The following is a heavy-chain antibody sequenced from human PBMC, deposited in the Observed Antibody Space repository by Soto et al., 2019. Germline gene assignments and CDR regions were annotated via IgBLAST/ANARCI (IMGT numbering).Heavy chain of an antibody. V-gene: IGHV6-1*01. D-gene: IGHD1-26*01. CDR3: VRLTPGSYCAFDI. CDR2: THYRSKWYN. J-gene: IGHJ3*02. Sequence: SQTLSLTCAISGDSVSNNRAAWNWIRQSPSRGLEWLGRTHYRSKWYNDYAVSVKSRITINPDTSKNQFSLQLNSVTPEDTAVYYCVRLTPGSYCAFDIWGQGTSVTVSS. CDR1: GDSVSNNRAA.